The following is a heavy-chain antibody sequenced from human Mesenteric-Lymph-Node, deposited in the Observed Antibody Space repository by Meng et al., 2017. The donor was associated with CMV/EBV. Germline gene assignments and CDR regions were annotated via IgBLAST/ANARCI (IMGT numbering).Heavy chain of an antibody. Sequence: GGSLRLSCAASGFTFSSYWMHWVRQAPGKGRVWVSRINSDGSSTSYADSVKGRFTISRDNAKNTLYLQMNSLRAEDTAVYYCARVARIQLADAFDIWGQGTMVTVSS. D-gene: IGHD5-18*01. CDR1: GFTFSSYW. V-gene: IGHV3-74*01. CDR3: ARVARIQLADAFDI. CDR2: INSDGSST. J-gene: IGHJ3*02.